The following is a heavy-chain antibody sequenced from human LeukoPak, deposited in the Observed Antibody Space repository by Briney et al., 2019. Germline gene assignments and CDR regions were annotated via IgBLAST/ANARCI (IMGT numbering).Heavy chain of an antibody. CDR2: IGTAGDT. D-gene: IGHD2-15*01. CDR3: AASSPGYCSGGSCYYVDY. J-gene: IGHJ4*02. CDR1: GFTFSSYD. Sequence: GGSLRLSCAASGFTFSSYDMHWVRQATGKGLEWVSAIGTAGDTYYPGFVKGRFTISRENAKNSLYLQMNSLRAGDTAVYYCAASSPGYCSGGSCYYVDYWGQGTLVIVSS. V-gene: IGHV3-13*01.